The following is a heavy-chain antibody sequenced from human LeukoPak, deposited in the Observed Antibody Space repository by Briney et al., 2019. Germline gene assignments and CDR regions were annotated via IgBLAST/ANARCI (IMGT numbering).Heavy chain of an antibody. CDR2: ISNHNGNT. CDR3: TRGIALATAYYFDS. Sequence: ASVKVSCKTSGFTFSAYGIAWMRQAPGHGPEWMGWISNHNGNTNYAQKFQDRITVTTETSTGTVSMELRSLKPDDTAIYYCTRGIALATAYYFDSWGRGTQVTVAS. V-gene: IGHV1-18*04. D-gene: IGHD6-25*01. CDR1: GFTFSAYG. J-gene: IGHJ4*02.